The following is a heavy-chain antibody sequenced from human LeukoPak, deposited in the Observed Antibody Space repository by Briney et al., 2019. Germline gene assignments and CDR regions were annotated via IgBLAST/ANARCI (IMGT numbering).Heavy chain of an antibody. CDR2: SDPEDGER. J-gene: IGHJ4*02. D-gene: IGHD5-18*01. Sequence: ASVKVSCKVSGKTLSDLSIHWLRQPPGKGLEWLGGSDPEDGERIYAQMFQGRVTMTEDTSIDTAYMELSSLRSEDTAVYYCVTGFTTMAVDYFDYWGPGTPVTVSA. CDR3: VTGFTTMAVDYFDY. V-gene: IGHV1-24*01. CDR1: GKTLSDLS.